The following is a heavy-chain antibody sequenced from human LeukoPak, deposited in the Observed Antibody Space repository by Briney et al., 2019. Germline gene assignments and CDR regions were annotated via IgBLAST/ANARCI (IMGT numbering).Heavy chain of an antibody. D-gene: IGHD6-13*01. CDR2: ISYDGSNK. CDR3: ARVVRLLAGAGSAFDY. Sequence: PGGSLRLSCAASGFTFSHYAMHWVRQAPGKGLEWVAVISYDGSNKYYADSVKGRFTISRDNSKNTLYVQMNSLRVEDTAVYYCARVVRLLAGAGSAFDYWGQGTLVTVSS. V-gene: IGHV3-30*07. J-gene: IGHJ4*02. CDR1: GFTFSHYA.